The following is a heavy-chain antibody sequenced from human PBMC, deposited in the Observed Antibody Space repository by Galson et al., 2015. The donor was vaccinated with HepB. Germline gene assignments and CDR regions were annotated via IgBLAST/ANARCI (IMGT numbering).Heavy chain of an antibody. CDR2: LRYDGSNK. D-gene: IGHD7-27*01. CDR1: GFPVSGYG. Sequence: SLRLACAASGFPVSGYGSHWVRQAPGKGLEWGAFLRYDGSNKYYADSVKGRFTISRDNSKNTLYLEMNSLRAEDTAMYHCARDLDTGTYYIYYWGQGTLVSVSS. V-gene: IGHV3-30*02. J-gene: IGHJ4*02. CDR3: ARDLDTGTYYIYY.